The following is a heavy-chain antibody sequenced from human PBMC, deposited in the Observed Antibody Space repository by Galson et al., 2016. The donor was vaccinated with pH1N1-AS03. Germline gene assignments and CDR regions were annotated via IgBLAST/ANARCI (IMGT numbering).Heavy chain of an antibody. V-gene: IGHV1-46*01. J-gene: IGHJ6*02. CDR3: ARVSAGLTGYYYAMDV. D-gene: IGHD4/OR15-4a*01. Sequence: SVKVSCKASGYTFTSYYIHWVRQAPGQGRGWMGIINPSDGNTNYAQRFQGRVTMTRDTSTSTVYMELSSLRSDDTAVYYCARVSAGLTGYYYAMDVWAQGTTVTVSS. CDR2: INPSDGNT. CDR1: GYTFTSYY.